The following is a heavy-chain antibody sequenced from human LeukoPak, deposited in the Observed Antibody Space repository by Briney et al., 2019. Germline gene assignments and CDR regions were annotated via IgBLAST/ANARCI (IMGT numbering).Heavy chain of an antibody. D-gene: IGHD6-19*01. V-gene: IGHV3-7*01. CDR2: IRKDGSEK. J-gene: IGHJ4*02. CDR3: ARDRSGWYEPLDY. CDR1: GFTVSSNY. Sequence: GRSLRLSCAASGFTVSSNYMSWVRQAPGKGLEWVANIRKDGSEKYYVDSVTGRFTISRDNAKNSLYLQMNSLRAEDTAVYYCARDRSGWYEPLDYWGQGTLVTVSS.